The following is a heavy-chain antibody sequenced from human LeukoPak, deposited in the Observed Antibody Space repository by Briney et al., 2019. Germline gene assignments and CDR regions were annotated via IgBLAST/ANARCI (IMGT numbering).Heavy chain of an antibody. D-gene: IGHD4-17*01. CDR3: AKVDNDYGDYRFDY. J-gene: IGHJ4*02. Sequence: PGGSLRLSCSVSGFTFSTYVMHRVRQAPGKGLVYVSAISSNGDNTYYADSVKGRFTISRDNSKNTLYLQMSSLRADDTAVYYCAKVDNDYGDYRFDYWGQGTLVTVSS. V-gene: IGHV3-64D*06. CDR2: ISSNGDNT. CDR1: GFTFSTYV.